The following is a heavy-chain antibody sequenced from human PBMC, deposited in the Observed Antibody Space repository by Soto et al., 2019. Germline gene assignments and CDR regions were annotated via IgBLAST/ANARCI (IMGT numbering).Heavy chain of an antibody. J-gene: IGHJ6*02. D-gene: IGHD2-8*01. V-gene: IGHV5-51*01. Sequence: GESLKISCKGSGYSCTSYWIGWVRQMPGKGLEWMGIIYPGDSDTRYSPSFQGQVTISADKSISTDYLQWSCLKASDTAMYYCAKLMTRYYYGMDVWGQGTTVTVSS. CDR2: IYPGDSDT. CDR1: GYSCTSYW. CDR3: AKLMTRYYYGMDV.